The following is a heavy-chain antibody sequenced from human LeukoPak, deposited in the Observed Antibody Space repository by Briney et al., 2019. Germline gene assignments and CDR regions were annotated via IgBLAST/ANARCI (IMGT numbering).Heavy chain of an antibody. CDR1: GYTFTGYF. J-gene: IGHJ6*03. Sequence: ASVKVSCKASGYTFTGYFVHWVRQAPGQGLEWMGWINPNTGVTNYAQKFQGRVTVTRDTSISTAYMELSRLRSDDTAVYYCARGEGTVGYYYYMDVWGKGTTVTISS. D-gene: IGHD1/OR15-1a*01. V-gene: IGHV1-2*02. CDR3: ARGEGTVGYYYYMDV. CDR2: INPNTGVT.